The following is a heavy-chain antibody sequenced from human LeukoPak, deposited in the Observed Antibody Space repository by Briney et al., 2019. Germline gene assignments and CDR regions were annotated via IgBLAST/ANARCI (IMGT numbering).Heavy chain of an antibody. CDR1: GGSISSSSYY. Sequence: SETLSLTCTVSGGSISSSSYYWGWIRQPPGKGLEWIGSIYYSGSTYYNPSLKSRVTISVGTSKNQFSLKLSSVTAADTAVYYCARRDYGDYIADYWGQGTLVTVSS. CDR3: ARRDYGDYIADY. J-gene: IGHJ4*02. D-gene: IGHD4-17*01. CDR2: IYYSGST. V-gene: IGHV4-39*01.